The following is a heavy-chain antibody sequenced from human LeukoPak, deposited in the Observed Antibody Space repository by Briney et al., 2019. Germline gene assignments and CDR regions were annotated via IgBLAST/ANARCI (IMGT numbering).Heavy chain of an antibody. J-gene: IGHJ4*02. CDR2: INPNSGDS. CDR3: ARWDPTYDIATRGTSNYY. CDR1: GYKFTGYY. D-gene: IGHD3-22*01. Sequence: ASVRVSCKASGYKFTGYYMHWVRQAPGQGLEWMGWINPNSGDSHHAQKFQGRVTMTRDTSITTAYMELSRLTSDDTAVYYCARWDPTYDIATRGTSNYYWGQGTLVTVSS. V-gene: IGHV1-2*02.